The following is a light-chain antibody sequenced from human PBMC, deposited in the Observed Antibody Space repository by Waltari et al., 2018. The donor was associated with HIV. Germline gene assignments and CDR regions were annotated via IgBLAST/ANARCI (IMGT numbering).Light chain of an antibody. CDR1: QRVGSR. CDR3: PQYDDWPWT. CDR2: GAD. V-gene: IGKV3-15*01. J-gene: IGKJ1*01. Sequence: EVMMTQSPATLSVSPGERATLSCRASQRVGSRVAWYQQITGPAPRLLIFGADTRASGVPARFTGSGSETEFTLTISSLQSEDFAVYFCPQYDDWPWTFGQGTKVEIK.